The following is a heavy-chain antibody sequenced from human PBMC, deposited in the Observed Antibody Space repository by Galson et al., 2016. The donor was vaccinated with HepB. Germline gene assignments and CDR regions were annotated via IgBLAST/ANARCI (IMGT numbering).Heavy chain of an antibody. J-gene: IGHJ4*02. V-gene: IGHV4-31*03. CDR1: GDSISSGGYY. D-gene: IGHD3-10*01. CDR2: IYYNGTT. Sequence: TLSLTCTVSGDSISSGGYYWSWLRQQPGKGLEWIGFIYYNGTTYYNPSLKSRLTISVDPSKNHFSLKLSSVTSADTAIYYCALYGSGISSDTFDYWGQGTLATVSS. CDR3: ALYGSGISSDTFDY.